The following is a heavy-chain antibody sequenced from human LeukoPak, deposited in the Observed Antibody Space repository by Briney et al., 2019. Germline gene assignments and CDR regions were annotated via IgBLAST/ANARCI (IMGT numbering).Heavy chain of an antibody. CDR1: GFTFSSYS. Sequence: GGSLRLSCAASGFTFSSYSMNWVRQAPGKGLEWVSSISSSSSYIYYADSVKGRSTISRDNAKNSLYLQMNSLRVEDTAVYYCARDSGAYYDFWSGYYTSEAFDIWGQGTMVTVSS. CDR2: ISSSSSYI. D-gene: IGHD3-3*01. V-gene: IGHV3-21*01. CDR3: ARDSGAYYDFWSGYYTSEAFDI. J-gene: IGHJ3*02.